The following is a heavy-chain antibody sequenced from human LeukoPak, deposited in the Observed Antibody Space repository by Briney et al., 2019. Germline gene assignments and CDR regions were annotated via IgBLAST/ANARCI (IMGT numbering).Heavy chain of an antibody. CDR2: IRFDGSNK. CDR1: GFTFSSFG. V-gene: IGHV3-30*02. D-gene: IGHD3-22*01. J-gene: IGHJ4*02. Sequence: PGGSLRLSCGASGFTFSSFGMHWVRQAPGKGLEWVAFIRFDGSNKYYADSVKGRFTISRDNSKNTLFLQVNSLRAEDTAVYYCARVLHKRNYDSSDYYGYWGQGTLVTVSS. CDR3: ARVLHKRNYDSSDYYGY.